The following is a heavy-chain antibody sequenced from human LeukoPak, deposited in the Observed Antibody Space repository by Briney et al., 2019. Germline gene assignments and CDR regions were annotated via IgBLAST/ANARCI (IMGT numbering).Heavy chain of an antibody. CDR1: GFTFSSYE. V-gene: IGHV3-21*01. CDR3: ASPIATDGLDY. CDR2: ISSGSSNI. Sequence: KPGGSLRLSCAASGFTFSSYEMNWVRRAPGKGLEWVSSISSGSSNIHYADSVKGRFTISRDNAKNSLYLQMNSLRAEDTAVYYCASPIATDGLDYWGQGTLVTVSS. D-gene: IGHD6-13*01. J-gene: IGHJ4*02.